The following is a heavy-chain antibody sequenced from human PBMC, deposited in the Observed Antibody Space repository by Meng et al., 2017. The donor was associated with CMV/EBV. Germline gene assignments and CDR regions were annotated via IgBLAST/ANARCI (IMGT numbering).Heavy chain of an antibody. D-gene: IGHD1-26*01. CDR1: GFTFSNAW. CDR3: TTVGATFPSDY. CDR2: IKSKTDGGTT. Sequence: GESLKISCAASGFTFSNAWMSWVRQAPGKGLKWVGRIKSKTDGGTTDYAAPVKGRFTISRDDSKNTLYLQMNSLKTEDTAVYYCTTVGATFPSDYWGQGTLVTVSS. V-gene: IGHV3-15*01. J-gene: IGHJ4*02.